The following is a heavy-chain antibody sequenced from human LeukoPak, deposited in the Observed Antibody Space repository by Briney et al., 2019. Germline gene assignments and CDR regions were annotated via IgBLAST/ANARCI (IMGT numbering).Heavy chain of an antibody. D-gene: IGHD1-26*01. Sequence: SGGSLRLSCAASGFTVSSNDMSWVRQAPGKGLEWVSLIYSGRSTYYADSVKSRFIISRDNPKNTMYLQMNSLRAADTAVYYCARYSGTFSNSYFDCWGQGTLVTVSS. CDR1: GFTVSSND. CDR3: ARYSGTFSNSYFDC. V-gene: IGHV3-66*01. J-gene: IGHJ4*02. CDR2: IYSGRST.